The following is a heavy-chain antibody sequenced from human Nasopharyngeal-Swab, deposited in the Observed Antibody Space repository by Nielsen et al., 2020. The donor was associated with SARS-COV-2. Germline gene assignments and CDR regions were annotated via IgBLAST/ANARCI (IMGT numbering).Heavy chain of an antibody. Sequence: ESLKISCEGSGYSFSNYWISWVRQVPGKGLEWMGKVDPSDSYTDYSPSLRGHVTISVDRSISTAYLQWSSLKASDTAMYYCARQYQDYFGSGDYHGAFDIWGQGTMVTVSS. J-gene: IGHJ3*02. V-gene: IGHV5-10-1*01. CDR2: VDPSDSYT. D-gene: IGHD3-10*01. CDR3: ARQYQDYFGSGDYHGAFDI. CDR1: GYSFSNYW.